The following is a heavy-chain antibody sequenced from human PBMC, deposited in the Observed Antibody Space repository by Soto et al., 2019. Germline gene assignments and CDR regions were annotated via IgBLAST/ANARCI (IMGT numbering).Heavy chain of an antibody. J-gene: IGHJ6*02. D-gene: IGHD5-18*01. CDR1: GFTFSSYA. V-gene: IGHV3-23*01. Sequence: EVQLLESGGGLVQPGGSLRLSCAASGFTFSSYAMSWVRQAPGKGLEWVSAISGSGGSTYYADSVKGRFTISRDNYKNTIHLQMNSLRAEDTAVYYCANGRYSYGRNKLEYYYYGMDVWGQGTTVTVSS. CDR3: ANGRYSYGRNKLEYYYYGMDV. CDR2: ISGSGGST.